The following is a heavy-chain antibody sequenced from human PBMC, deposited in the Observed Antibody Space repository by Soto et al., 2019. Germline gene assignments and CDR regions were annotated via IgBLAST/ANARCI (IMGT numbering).Heavy chain of an antibody. CDR2: ISAYNGNT. V-gene: IGHV1-18*01. J-gene: IGHJ3*02. D-gene: IGHD3-22*01. Sequence: ASVKVSCKASGYTFTSYGISWVRQAPGQGLEWMGWISAYNGNTNYAQKLQGRVTMTTDTSTSTAYMELRSLRSDDTAVYYCARDRGLITMIVVVQVGDHHDAFDIWGQGTMVTVSS. CDR1: GYTFTSYG. CDR3: ARDRGLITMIVVVQVGDHHDAFDI.